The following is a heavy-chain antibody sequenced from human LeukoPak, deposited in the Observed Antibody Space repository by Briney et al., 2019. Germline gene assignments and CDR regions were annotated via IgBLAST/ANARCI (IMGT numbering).Heavy chain of an antibody. V-gene: IGHV3-30-3*01. CDR1: GFTFSSYA. J-gene: IGHJ3*02. CDR2: ISYDGSNK. D-gene: IGHD4-17*01. Sequence: GRSLRLSCAASGFTFSSYAMHWVRQAPGKGLEWVAVISYDGSNKYYADSVKGRFTISRDNSKNTLYLQMNSLRAEDTAVYYCARKNDYGDSRRAFDIWGQGTMVTVSS. CDR3: ARKNDYGDSRRAFDI.